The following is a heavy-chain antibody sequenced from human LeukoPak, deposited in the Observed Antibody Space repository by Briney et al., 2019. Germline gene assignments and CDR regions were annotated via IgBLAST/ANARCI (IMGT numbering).Heavy chain of an antibody. J-gene: IGHJ4*02. D-gene: IGHD5-12*01. Sequence: RTGGSLRLSCAAPGFTFSSYSMNWVRQAPGKGLEWIGNIYSSGNTYYNASLKSRVTMYIDTSKNQFSLKLSSVTAADTAMYYCAKSNGYGLIDYWGQGTLVTVSS. CDR2: IYSSGNT. CDR1: GFTFSSYSMN. V-gene: IGHV4-59*04. CDR3: AKSNGYGLIDY.